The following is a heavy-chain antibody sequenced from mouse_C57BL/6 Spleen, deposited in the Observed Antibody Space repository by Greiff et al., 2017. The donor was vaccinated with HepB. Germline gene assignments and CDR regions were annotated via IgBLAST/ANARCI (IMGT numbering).Heavy chain of an antibody. Sequence: QVQLKQSGPGLVAPSQSLSITCTVSGFSLTSYAISWVRQPPGKGLEWLGVIWTGGGTNYNSALNSRLSISKDNSKSQVFLKMNSLQTDDTARYYCARNYYDYDPYAMDYWGQGTSVTVSS. D-gene: IGHD2-4*01. CDR1: GFSLTSYA. CDR2: IWTGGGT. CDR3: ARNYYDYDPYAMDY. V-gene: IGHV2-9-1*01. J-gene: IGHJ4*01.